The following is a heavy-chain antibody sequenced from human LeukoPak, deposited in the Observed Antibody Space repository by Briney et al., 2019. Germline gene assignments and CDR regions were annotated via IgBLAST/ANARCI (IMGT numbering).Heavy chain of an antibody. CDR3: ARLLSWTAKTFDI. D-gene: IGHD6-25*01. CDR2: IYPSDSET. V-gene: IGHV5-51*01. CDR1: GYSFIGQW. Sequence: GESLKISCQGSGYSFIGQWIAWVRQMPGKGLEWMGIIYPSDSETRHSPSFQGQVTMSADKSIRTAYLQWSSLKASDTAMYYCARLLSWTAKTFDIWGQGTTVTVSS. J-gene: IGHJ3*02.